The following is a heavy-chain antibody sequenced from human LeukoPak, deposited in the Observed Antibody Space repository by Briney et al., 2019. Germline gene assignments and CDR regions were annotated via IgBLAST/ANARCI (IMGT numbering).Heavy chain of an antibody. CDR2: IRYDGSNK. J-gene: IGHJ4*02. Sequence: PGGSLRLSCAASGFTFSSYGMHWVRQAPGKGLEWVAFIRYDGSNKYYADSVKGRFTISRDNSKNTLYLQMNSLRAEDTAVYYCAKNTKIAAAGPYYFDYWGQGTLVTVSS. CDR3: AKNTKIAAAGPYYFDY. D-gene: IGHD6-13*01. CDR1: GFTFSSYG. V-gene: IGHV3-30*02.